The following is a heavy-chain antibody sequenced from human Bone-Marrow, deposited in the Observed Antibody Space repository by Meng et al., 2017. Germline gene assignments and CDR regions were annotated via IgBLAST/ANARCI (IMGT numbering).Heavy chain of an antibody. D-gene: IGHD5-18*01. CDR1: GGSFRGYF. V-gene: IGHV4-34*01. J-gene: IGHJ4*02. CDR3: ARQKFSYGLGPPAY. Sequence: QVQLQQWGAGLLKPSETLSLTCGVYGGSFRGYFWAWIRRPPGKGLEWIGEINHRGSTNYNPSLKSRVTISVDTSKSQVSLNLSSVTAADTAVYYCARQKFSYGLGPPAYWGQGTLVTVSS. CDR2: INHRGST.